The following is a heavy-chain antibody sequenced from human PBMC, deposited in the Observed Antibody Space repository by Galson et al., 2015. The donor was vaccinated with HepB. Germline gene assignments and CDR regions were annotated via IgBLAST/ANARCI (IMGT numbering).Heavy chain of an antibody. D-gene: IGHD6-13*01. CDR3: ARDTTDFGSSWYDTPSSSDGFDI. V-gene: IGHV7-4-1*02. Sequence: SVKVSCKASGYTFTSYAMNWVRQAPGQGLEWMGWINANTGNPTYAQGFTGRFVFSLDTSVSTAYLQISSLKAEDTAVYYCARDTTDFGSSWYDTPSSSDGFDIWGQGTMVTVSS. J-gene: IGHJ3*02. CDR1: GYTFTSYA. CDR2: INANTGNP.